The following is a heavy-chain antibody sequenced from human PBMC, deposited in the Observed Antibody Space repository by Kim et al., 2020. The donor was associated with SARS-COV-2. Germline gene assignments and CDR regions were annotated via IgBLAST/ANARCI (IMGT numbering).Heavy chain of an antibody. CDR1: GYTFTSYA. Sequence: ASVKVSCKASGYTFTSYAMHWVRQAPGQRLEWMGWINAGNGNTKYSQKFQGRVTITRDTSASTASMELSSLRSEDTAVYYCAREGLSSSWPYYYYGMDVW. CDR2: INAGNGNT. V-gene: IGHV1-3*01. D-gene: IGHD6-13*01. CDR3: AREGLSSSWPYYYYGMDV. J-gene: IGHJ6*01.